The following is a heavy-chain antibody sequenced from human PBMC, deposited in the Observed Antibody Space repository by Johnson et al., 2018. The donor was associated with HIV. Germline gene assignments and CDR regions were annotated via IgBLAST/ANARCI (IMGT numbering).Heavy chain of an antibody. V-gene: IGHV3-30-3*01. CDR1: GFTVSSNY. Sequence: QVQLVESGGALVQPGGSLRLSCAASGFTVSSNYMNWVRQAPGKGLEWVAVISYDGSNKYYADSVKGRFTISRDNSKNTLYLQMNSLRAEDTAVYYCAYRGDYDFWSGYPDAFDIWGRGTMVTVSS. J-gene: IGHJ3*02. CDR2: ISYDGSNK. CDR3: AYRGDYDFWSGYPDAFDI. D-gene: IGHD3-3*01.